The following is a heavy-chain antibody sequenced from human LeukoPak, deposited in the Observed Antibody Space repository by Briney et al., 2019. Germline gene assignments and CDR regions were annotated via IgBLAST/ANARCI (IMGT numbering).Heavy chain of an antibody. CDR3: ARGQQLVLYYYFDDGMDV. Sequence: GGSLRLSCAASVFTFSSYWMHWVRQAPGKGLVWFSRINSDGSSTSYADSVKGRFTISRDNAKNTLYLQMNSLRAEDTAVYYCARGQQLVLYYYFDDGMDVWGQGTTVTVSS. CDR1: VFTFSSYW. D-gene: IGHD6-6*01. CDR2: INSDGSST. V-gene: IGHV3-74*01. J-gene: IGHJ6*02.